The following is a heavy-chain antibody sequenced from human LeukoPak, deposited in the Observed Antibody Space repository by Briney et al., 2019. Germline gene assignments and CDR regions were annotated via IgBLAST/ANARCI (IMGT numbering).Heavy chain of an antibody. CDR3: ARVPSSSWYTRRYYYYYMDV. J-gene: IGHJ6*03. V-gene: IGHV4-59*01. Sequence: SETLSLTCTVSGGSISSFYWSWIRQPPGKGLEWIGYIYYSGSTNYNPSLKSRVTISVDTSKNQFSLKLSSVTAADTAVYYCARVPSSSWYTRRYYYYYMDVWGKGTTVTVSS. CDR2: IYYSGST. CDR1: GGSISSFY. D-gene: IGHD6-13*01.